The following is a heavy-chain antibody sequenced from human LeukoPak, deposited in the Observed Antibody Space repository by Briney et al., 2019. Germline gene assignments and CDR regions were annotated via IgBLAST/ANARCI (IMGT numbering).Heavy chain of an antibody. CDR2: IRSSSRYI. CDR1: GFTFSSYA. Sequence: KSGGSLRLSCAASGFTFSSYAMNWVRQAPGKGLEWVSSIRSSSRYIYYADSVKGRFTISRDNAKNSLYLQMNSLRAEDTAVYYCARDRVLIVGATGEIDYWGQGTLVTVSS. J-gene: IGHJ4*02. CDR3: ARDRVLIVGATGEIDY. D-gene: IGHD1-26*01. V-gene: IGHV3-21*01.